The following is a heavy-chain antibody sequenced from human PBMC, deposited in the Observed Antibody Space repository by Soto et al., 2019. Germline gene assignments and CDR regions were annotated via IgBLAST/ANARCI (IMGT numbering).Heavy chain of an antibody. CDR3: ATAVGDV. CDR1: GGTFSSYA. CDR2: IIPIFGTA. V-gene: IGHV1-69*06. D-gene: IGHD1-26*01. J-gene: IGHJ6*02. Sequence: QVQLVQSGAEVMKPGSSVKVSCKASGGTFSSYAISWVRQAPGQGLEWMGGIIPIFGTANYAQKFQGRVTITADKSTSTAYLEPGSQESPDTLVYYCATAVGDVWGQGTTVTASS.